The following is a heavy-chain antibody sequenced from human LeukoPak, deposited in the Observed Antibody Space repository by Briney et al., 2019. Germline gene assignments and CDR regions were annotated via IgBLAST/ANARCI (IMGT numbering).Heavy chain of an antibody. V-gene: IGHV4-61*01. CDR3: SVAGTASSSVRFRDY. J-gene: IGHJ4*02. D-gene: IGHD6-19*01. CDR1: GGSVSSGSYY. CDR2: IYYSGST. Sequence: PSETLSLTCTVSGGSVSSGSYYWSWIRQPPGKGLEWIVYIYYSGSTNYNPSLKSRVTISVDTSKNQFSLKLSSVTAADTAVYYCSVAGTASSSVRFRDYWGQGTLVTVSS.